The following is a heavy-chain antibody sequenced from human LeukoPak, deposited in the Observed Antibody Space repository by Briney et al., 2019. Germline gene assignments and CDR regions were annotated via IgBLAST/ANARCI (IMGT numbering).Heavy chain of an antibody. CDR2: ISSSSSTI. J-gene: IGHJ4*02. D-gene: IGHD3-22*01. V-gene: IGHV3-48*01. CDR1: GFTFSSYS. CDR3: AREHTYYYDSSGYHDY. Sequence: GGSLRLSCAASGFTFSSYSMNWVRRAPGKGLEWVSYISSSSSTIYYADSVKGRFTISRDNAKNSLYLQMNSLRAEDTAVYYCAREHTYYYDSSGYHDYWGQGTLVTVSS.